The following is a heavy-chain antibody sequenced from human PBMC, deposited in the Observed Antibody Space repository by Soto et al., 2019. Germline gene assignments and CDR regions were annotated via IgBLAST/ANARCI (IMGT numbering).Heavy chain of an antibody. CDR1: GGSFSGY. V-gene: IGHV4-34*01. J-gene: IGHJ4*02. Sequence: QVQLQQWGAGLLKPSETLSLTCAVYGGSFSGYWSWIRQPPGKGLEWIGDINYGGSANYNPSLKSRVTISVDTSKNHFSLKLNSVTAADSAVYYCAKNFDSWGQGTLVTVSS. CDR2: INYGGSA. CDR3: AKNFDS.